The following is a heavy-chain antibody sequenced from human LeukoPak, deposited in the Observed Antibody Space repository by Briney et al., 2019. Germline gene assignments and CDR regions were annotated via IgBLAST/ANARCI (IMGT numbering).Heavy chain of an antibody. D-gene: IGHD3-10*01. V-gene: IGHV1-18*01. CDR1: GYTFTSYG. CDR2: ISAYNGNT. CDR3: ARGVVTSFGLSHNWFDP. Sequence: GASVKVSCKASGYTFTSYGISWVRQAPGQGLEWMGWISAYNGNTRYAQNLQGRVTLTTDTSTSTAYMEVRSLRSDDTAVYYCARGVVTSFGLSHNWFDPWGQGTLVTVSS. J-gene: IGHJ5*02.